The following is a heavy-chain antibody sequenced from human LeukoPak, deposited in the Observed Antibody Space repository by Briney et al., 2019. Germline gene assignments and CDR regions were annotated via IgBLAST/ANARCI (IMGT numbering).Heavy chain of an antibody. CDR1: GFTFSSYW. V-gene: IGHV3-7*01. CDR3: AVWLYRSYFDY. J-gene: IGHJ4*02. Sequence: GGSLRLSCAASGFTFSSYWMSWVRQAPGKGLEWVANIKQDGSEEDYVDSVKGRFTISRDNAKNSLYLQMNSLRAEDTAVYYCAVWLYRSYFDYWGQGTLVTVSS. CDR2: IKQDGSEE. D-gene: IGHD3-22*01.